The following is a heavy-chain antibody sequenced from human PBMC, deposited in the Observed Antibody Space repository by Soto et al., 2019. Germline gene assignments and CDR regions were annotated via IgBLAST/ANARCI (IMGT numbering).Heavy chain of an antibody. CDR1: GYTFTSYY. CDR3: ARDLXYCGGDCYSGWVWGSDY. Sequence: ASVKVSCKASGYTFTSYYMHWVRQAPGQGLEWMGITNPSGGSTSYAQKFQGRVTMTRDTSTSTVYMELSSLRSEDTAVYYCARDLXYCGGDCYSGWVWGSDYWGQGTLVTVSS. J-gene: IGHJ4*02. V-gene: IGHV1-46*01. D-gene: IGHD2-21*02. CDR2: TNPSGGST.